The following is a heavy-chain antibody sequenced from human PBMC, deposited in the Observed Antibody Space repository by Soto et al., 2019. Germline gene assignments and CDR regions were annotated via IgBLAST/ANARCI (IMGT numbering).Heavy chain of an antibody. Sequence: SVKVSYKDSGYTFTSYGINWVRQAPGRGLEWMGWINPGNGNTKYSQQFQGRVIIDRDTSASTAYMELSSLRSEDTAVYYCARGGYFDSSNYLAYWGLGTLVTVSS. CDR1: GYTFTSYG. CDR3: ARGGYFDSSNYLAY. D-gene: IGHD3-22*01. V-gene: IGHV1-3*01. CDR2: INPGNGNT. J-gene: IGHJ4*02.